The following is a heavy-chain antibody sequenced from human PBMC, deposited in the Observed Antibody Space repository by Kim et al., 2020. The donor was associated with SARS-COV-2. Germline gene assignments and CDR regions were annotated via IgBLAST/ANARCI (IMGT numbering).Heavy chain of an antibody. Sequence: KGRFTISRDNAKNSLYLQMNSLRAEDTAVYYCARGDLYYDILTGYYYFDYWGQGTLVTVSS. CDR3: ARGDLYYDILTGYYYFDY. D-gene: IGHD3-9*01. V-gene: IGHV3-11*06. J-gene: IGHJ4*02.